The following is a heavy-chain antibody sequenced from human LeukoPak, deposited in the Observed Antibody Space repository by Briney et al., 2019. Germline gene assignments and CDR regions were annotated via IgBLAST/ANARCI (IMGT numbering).Heavy chain of an antibody. CDR2: ISWNSGSI. V-gene: IGHV3-9*01. CDR3: ASSGSGKSWFDP. D-gene: IGHD3-10*01. CDR1: GFTFDDYA. J-gene: IGHJ5*02. Sequence: GRSLRLSCAASGFTFDDYAMHWVRQAPGKGLEWVSGISWNSGSIGYADSVKGRFTISRDNSKNTLYLQMNSLRAEDTAVYYCASSGSGKSWFDPWGQGTLVTVSS.